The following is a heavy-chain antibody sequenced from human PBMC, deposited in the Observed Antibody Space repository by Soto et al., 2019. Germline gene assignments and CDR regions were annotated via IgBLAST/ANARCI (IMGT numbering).Heavy chain of an antibody. V-gene: IGHV4-59*01. Sequence: SETLSLTCTISGGSISSSYWSWIRQPPGKGLEWLAYIYDDGSANYNPSLKSRATISLDMSKNQFSLKLTSVTAADTAVYYCARDKYCSGGSCRKNWFDPWGQGTLVTVSS. CDR2: IYDDGSA. CDR1: GGSISSSY. J-gene: IGHJ5*02. CDR3: ARDKYCSGGSCRKNWFDP. D-gene: IGHD2-15*01.